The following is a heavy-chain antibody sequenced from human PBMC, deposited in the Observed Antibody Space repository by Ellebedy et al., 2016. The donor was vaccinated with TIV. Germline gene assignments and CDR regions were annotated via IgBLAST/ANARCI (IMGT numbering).Heavy chain of an antibody. CDR3: AREIIYGGYYFDY. V-gene: IGHV3-33*01. J-gene: IGHJ4*02. Sequence: GGSLRLXCAASGFTFSSYGMHWVRQAPGKGLEWVAVIWSDGTTKYYSDSVKGRFTISRDNSKNTLYLQMNSLRAEDTAVYYCAREIIYGGYYFDYWGQGILVTVSS. CDR1: GFTFSSYG. D-gene: IGHD4-23*01. CDR2: IWSDGTTK.